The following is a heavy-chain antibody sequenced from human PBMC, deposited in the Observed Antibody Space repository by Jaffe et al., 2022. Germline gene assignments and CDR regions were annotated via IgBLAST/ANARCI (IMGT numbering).Heavy chain of an antibody. D-gene: IGHD2-2*01. Sequence: QVQLVQSGAEVKKPGSSVKVSCKASGGTFSSYAISWVRQAPGQGLEWMGGIIPIFGTANYAQKFQGRVTITADESTSTAYMELSSLRSEDTAVYYCARRGVPVTQADIVVVPAAMRDITSDGYWFDPWGQGTLVTVSS. CDR1: GGTFSSYA. J-gene: IGHJ5*02. CDR2: IIPIFGTA. CDR3: ARRGVPVTQADIVVVPAAMRDITSDGYWFDP. V-gene: IGHV1-69*01.